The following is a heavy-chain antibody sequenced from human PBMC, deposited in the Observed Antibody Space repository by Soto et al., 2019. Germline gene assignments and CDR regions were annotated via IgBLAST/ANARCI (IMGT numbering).Heavy chain of an antibody. CDR1: GFTFSSYW. D-gene: IGHD2-15*01. CDR2: IKQDGSEK. J-gene: IGHJ4*02. CDR3: ARDPRHCSGGSCYSGFDY. Sequence: GGSLRLSCAASGFTFSSYWMSWVRQAPGKGLEWVANIKQDGSEKYYVDSVKGRFTISRDNAKNSLYLQMNSLRAEDTAVYYCARDPRHCSGGSCYSGFDYWGQGTLVTVAS. V-gene: IGHV3-7*01.